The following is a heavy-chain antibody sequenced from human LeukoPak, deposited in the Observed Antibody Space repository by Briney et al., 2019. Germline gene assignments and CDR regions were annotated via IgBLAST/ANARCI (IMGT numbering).Heavy chain of an antibody. D-gene: IGHD2-15*01. CDR1: GFTFSSYA. J-gene: IGHJ5*02. CDR2: ISGSGGST. CDR3: ASYSRLQFDP. Sequence: GGSLILSCAASGFTFSSYAMSWVRQAPGKGLEWVSAISGSGGSTYYADSVKGRFTISRDNSKNTLYLQMNSLRAEDTAVYYCASYSRLQFDPWGQGTLVTVSS. V-gene: IGHV3-23*01.